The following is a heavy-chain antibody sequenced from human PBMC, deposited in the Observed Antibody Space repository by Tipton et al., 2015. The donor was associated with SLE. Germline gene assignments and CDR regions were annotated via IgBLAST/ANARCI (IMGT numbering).Heavy chain of an antibody. D-gene: IGHD1-7*01. CDR1: GGSISTYY. CDR3: ARWNFVTMTGGFDI. Sequence: TLSLTCTVSGGSISTYYWIWIRQPPGKGLECIGNINYSGTTSYNPSLRSRVTMSVDTSQNQFSLTLSSVTAADTAIYYCARWNFVTMTGGFDIWGQGTMFTVSS. CDR2: INYSGTT. V-gene: IGHV4-59*04. J-gene: IGHJ3*02.